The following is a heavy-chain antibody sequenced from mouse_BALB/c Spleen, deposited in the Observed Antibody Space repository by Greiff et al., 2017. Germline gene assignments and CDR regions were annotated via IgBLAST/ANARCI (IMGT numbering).Heavy chain of an antibody. J-gene: IGHJ2*01. CDR2: IYPGNSDT. CDR1: GYTFTSYW. Sequence: EVQLQQSGTVLARPGASVKMSCKASGYTFTSYWMHWVKQRPGQGLEWIGAIYPGNSDTSYNQKFKGKAKLSAVTSTSTAYMELSSLTNEDSAVYYCTRFGYYGYDYWGQGTTLTVSS. CDR3: TRFGYYGYDY. D-gene: IGHD1-2*01. V-gene: IGHV1-5*01.